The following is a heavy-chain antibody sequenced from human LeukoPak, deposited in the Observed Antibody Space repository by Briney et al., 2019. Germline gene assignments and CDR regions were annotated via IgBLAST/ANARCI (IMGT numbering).Heavy chain of an antibody. D-gene: IGHD5-18*01. J-gene: IGHJ6*02. CDR3: ARLQVRYSYGWWLESPYYYGMDV. V-gene: IGHV4-59*01. CDR2: IYYSGST. Sequence: SETLSLTCTVSGGSISSYYWSWIRQPPGKGLEWIGYIYYSGSTNYNPSLKSRVTISVDMSKNQFSLKLSSVTAADTAVYYCARLQVRYSYGWWLESPYYYGMDVWGQGTTVTVSS. CDR1: GGSISSYY.